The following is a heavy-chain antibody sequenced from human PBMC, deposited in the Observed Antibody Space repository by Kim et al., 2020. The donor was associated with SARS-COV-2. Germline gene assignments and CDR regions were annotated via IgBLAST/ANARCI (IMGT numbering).Heavy chain of an antibody. CDR2: IYYSGST. V-gene: IGHV4-39*02. D-gene: IGHD2-21*02. CDR1: GGSISSSSYY. CDR3: ARDGAYCGGDCYSSAF. J-gene: IGHJ3*01. Sequence: SETLSLTCTVSGGSISSSSYYWGWIRQPPGKGLEWIGSIYYSGSTYYNPSLKSRVTISVDTSKNQFSLKLSSVTAADTAVYYCARDGAYCGGDCYSSAF.